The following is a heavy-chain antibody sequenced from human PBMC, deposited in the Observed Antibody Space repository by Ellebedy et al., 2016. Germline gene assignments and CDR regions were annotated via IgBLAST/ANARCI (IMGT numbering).Heavy chain of an antibody. Sequence: SETLSLTCAVYGGSFSGYYWTWIRQPPGKGLEWIGETVPSGSTNYNPSLKSRVTISVDTSKNQFSLNLTSVTAADTAVYYCARGGAAHSRSSYWGQGTLVTVSS. J-gene: IGHJ4*02. V-gene: IGHV4-34*12. D-gene: IGHD1-26*01. CDR2: TVPSGST. CDR1: GGSFSGYY. CDR3: ARGGAAHSRSSY.